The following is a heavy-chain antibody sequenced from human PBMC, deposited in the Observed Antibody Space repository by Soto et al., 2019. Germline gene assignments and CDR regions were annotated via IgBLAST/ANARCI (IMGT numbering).Heavy chain of an antibody. CDR3: ARDTYYYDSSDHFSADAFDI. V-gene: IGHV3-74*01. CDR1: GFTSSSYW. CDR2: ISNDGSST. D-gene: IGHD3-22*01. Sequence: GGSLRLSCAASGFTSSSYWIHWVRQAPGKGLVWVSRISNDGSSTNYADSVKGRFTISRDNAKNTVYLQMKSLRAEDTAVYYCARDTYYYDSSDHFSADAFDIWGQGTMVTVSS. J-gene: IGHJ3*02.